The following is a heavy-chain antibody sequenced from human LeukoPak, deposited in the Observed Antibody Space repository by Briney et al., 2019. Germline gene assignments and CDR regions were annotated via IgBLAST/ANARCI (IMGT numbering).Heavy chain of an antibody. V-gene: IGHV3-15*01. CDR2: IKSKTDGGTT. D-gene: IGHD5-12*01. Sequence: PGRSLRLSCAASGFTFSSYAMHWVRQAPGKGLEWVGRIKSKTDGGTTDYAAPVKGRFTISRDDSKNTLYLQMNSLKTEDTAVYYCTTLATRGYYFDYWGQGTLVTVSS. CDR1: GFTFSSYA. CDR3: TTLATRGYYFDY. J-gene: IGHJ4*02.